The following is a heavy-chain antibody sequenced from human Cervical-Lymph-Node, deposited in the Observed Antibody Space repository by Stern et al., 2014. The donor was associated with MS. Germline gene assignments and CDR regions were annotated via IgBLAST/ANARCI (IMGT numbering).Heavy chain of an antibody. CDR1: GYTFTSYY. D-gene: IGHD1-26*01. Sequence: QVQLVESGAEVKKPGASVKVSCKASGYTFTSYYMHWVRQAPGQGLEWMGIINPSGVSTSYAQKFQGRVTMTRDTAPSTLYLELRSRRSEDTAVYYCARVGWELLDAFDIWGQGTMVTVSS. V-gene: IGHV1-46*01. CDR2: INPSGVST. CDR3: ARVGWELLDAFDI. J-gene: IGHJ3*02.